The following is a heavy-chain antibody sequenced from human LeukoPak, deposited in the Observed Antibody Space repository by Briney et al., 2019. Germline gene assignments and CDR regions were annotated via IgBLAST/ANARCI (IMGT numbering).Heavy chain of an antibody. Sequence: PGGSLRLSCAASGFTFSSYGMHWVRQAPGKGLEWVAVISYDGSNKYYADSVKGRFTISRDNSKNTLYLQMNSLRAEDTAVYYCAKDPNYPYSSGWYHLDYGMDVWGQGTTVTVSS. V-gene: IGHV3-30*18. J-gene: IGHJ6*02. CDR1: GFTFSSYG. CDR2: ISYDGSNK. CDR3: AKDPNYPYSSGWYHLDYGMDV. D-gene: IGHD6-19*01.